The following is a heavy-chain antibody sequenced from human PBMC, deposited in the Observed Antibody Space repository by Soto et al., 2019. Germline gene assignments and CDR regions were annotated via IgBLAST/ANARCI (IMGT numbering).Heavy chain of an antibody. Sequence: SETLSLTCTVSGASISGFYWSWIRKSAGKGLEWIGRIYATGTTDYNPSLKSRVMMSVDTSKKQFSLKLRPVTAADTAVYYCVRDGTKTLRDWFDPWCQGISVTVSS. J-gene: IGHJ5*02. CDR2: IYATGTT. CDR1: GASISGFY. CDR3: VRDGTKTLRDWFDP. D-gene: IGHD1-1*01. V-gene: IGHV4-4*07.